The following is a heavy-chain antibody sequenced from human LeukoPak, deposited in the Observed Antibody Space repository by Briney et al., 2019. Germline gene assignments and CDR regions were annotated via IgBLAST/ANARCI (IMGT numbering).Heavy chain of an antibody. CDR3: AREVMGQFDY. D-gene: IGHD2-21*01. CDR1: GDSISSYY. V-gene: IGHV4-39*07. CDR2: IYYSGST. J-gene: IGHJ4*02. Sequence: SETLSLTCTVSGDSISSYYWGWIRQPPGKGLEWIGSIYYSGSTYYNPSLKSRVTISVDTSKNQFSLKLSSVTAADTAVYYCAREVMGQFDYWGQGTLVTVSS.